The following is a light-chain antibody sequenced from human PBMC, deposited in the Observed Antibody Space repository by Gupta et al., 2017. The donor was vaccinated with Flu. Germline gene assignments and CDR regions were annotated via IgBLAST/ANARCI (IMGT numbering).Light chain of an antibody. CDR3: SSYALSSTWV. CDR1: SSDIGAYDF. V-gene: IGLV2-14*01. J-gene: IGLJ3*02. Sequence: SALTQPASVSGSPGQSITISCTGTSSDIGAYDFVSWYQQRPGTAPKLIIYEVSNRPSGVSDRFSGSKSGNTASLTISGLQADDEADYYCSSYALSSTWVFGGGTKLTVL. CDR2: EVS.